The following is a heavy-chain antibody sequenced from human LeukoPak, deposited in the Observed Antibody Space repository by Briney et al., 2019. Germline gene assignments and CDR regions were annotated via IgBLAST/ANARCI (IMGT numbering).Heavy chain of an antibody. Sequence: GGSLRLSCAASGFTFSTYGMHWVRQAPGKGLEWVAVILYDGSNRQYADSVKGRFTISRDNAKNSLFLQVNSLRTEDTALYYCARSVELVRGYFDFWGQGTLVTVSS. D-gene: IGHD1-1*01. V-gene: IGHV3-30*03. J-gene: IGHJ4*02. CDR1: GFTFSTYG. CDR2: ILYDGSNR. CDR3: ARSVELVRGYFDF.